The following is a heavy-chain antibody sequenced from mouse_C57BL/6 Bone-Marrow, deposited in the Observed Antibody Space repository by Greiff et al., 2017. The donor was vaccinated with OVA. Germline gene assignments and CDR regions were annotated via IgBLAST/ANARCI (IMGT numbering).Heavy chain of an antibody. J-gene: IGHJ3*01. V-gene: IGHV3-1*01. D-gene: IGHD2-4*01. CDR1: GYSITSGYD. Sequence: EVKLMESGPGMVKPSQSLSLTCTVTGYSITSGYDWHWIRHFPGNKLEWMGYISYSGSTNYNPSLKSRISITHDTSKNHFFLKLNSVTTEDTATYYCAREDYDYDGAWFAYWGQGTLVTVSA. CDR2: ISYSGST. CDR3: AREDYDYDGAWFAY.